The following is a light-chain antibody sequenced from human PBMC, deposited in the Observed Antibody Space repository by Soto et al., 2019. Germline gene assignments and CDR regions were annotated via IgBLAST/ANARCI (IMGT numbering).Light chain of an antibody. J-gene: IGLJ2*01. V-gene: IGLV2-14*01. Sequence: QSALTQPASVPGSPGQSITISCTGTSSDVGGYNYVSWYQQHPGKAPKLMIYEVSKRPSGVSNRFSGSKSGNTASLTISGLQAEDEADYYCSSYTSGSTLLFGGGTKVTVL. CDR3: SSYTSGSTLL. CDR2: EVS. CDR1: SSDVGGYNY.